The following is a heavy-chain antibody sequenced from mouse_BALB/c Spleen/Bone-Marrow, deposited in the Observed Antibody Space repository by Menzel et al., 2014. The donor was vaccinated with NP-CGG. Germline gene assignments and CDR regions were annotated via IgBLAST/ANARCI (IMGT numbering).Heavy chain of an antibody. CDR2: IDPYSGGT. D-gene: IGHD2-14*01. CDR3: SRGVLAYFDY. CDR1: GYAFTNYN. J-gene: IGHJ2*01. V-gene: IGHV1S135*01. Sequence: EVKLMESGHELVKPGASEKVSCKASGYAFTNYNMNWVKQSHGKSLEWIGYIDPYSGGTNYNQKFRGKATLTVDKSSSTAYMHLNSLTSEDSAVYYCSRGVLAYFDYWVQGTTLAVSS.